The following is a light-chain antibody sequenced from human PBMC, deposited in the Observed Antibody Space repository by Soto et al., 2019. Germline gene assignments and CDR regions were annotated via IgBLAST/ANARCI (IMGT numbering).Light chain of an antibody. CDR1: SSDVGGYSY. V-gene: IGLV2-14*01. CDR2: DVS. CDR3: ASYTTTSTYV. J-gene: IGLJ1*01. Sequence: QSALTQPASVSGSPGQSIAISCTGTSSDVGGYSYVYWYQQQPGKAPKLVISDVSNRPSGVSDRFSSSKSGNTASLTISGLHTEDEADYYCASYTTTSTYVFGTATKLTVL.